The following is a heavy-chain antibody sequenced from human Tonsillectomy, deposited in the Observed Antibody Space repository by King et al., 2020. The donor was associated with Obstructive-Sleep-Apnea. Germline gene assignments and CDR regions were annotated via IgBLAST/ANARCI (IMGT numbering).Heavy chain of an antibody. D-gene: IGHD6-19*01. CDR1: GGSFSGYY. J-gene: IGHJ4*02. Sequence: QVQLQQWGAGLLKPSETLSLTCAVYGGSFSGYYWSWIRQPPGKGLEWIVEINHSGSTNYNPSLKSRVTISVDTSKNQFSLKLSSVTAADTAVYYCARGGIAVAGIWGQGTLVTVSS. CDR3: ARGGIAVAGI. V-gene: IGHV4-34*01. CDR2: INHSGST.